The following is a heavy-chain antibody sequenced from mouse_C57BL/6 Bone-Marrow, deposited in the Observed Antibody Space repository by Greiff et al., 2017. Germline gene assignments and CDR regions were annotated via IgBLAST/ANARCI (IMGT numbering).Heavy chain of an antibody. CDR2: IWRGGST. Sequence: VKLMESGPGLVQPSQSLSITCTVSGFSLTSYGVHWVRQSPGKGLEWLGVIWRGGSTDYNAAFMSRLSITKDNSKSQVFFKMNSLQADDTAIYYCAKKNSLLCWNFDVWGTGTTVTVSS. V-gene: IGHV2-5*01. CDR1: GFSLTSYG. CDR3: AKKNSLLCWNFDV. J-gene: IGHJ1*03.